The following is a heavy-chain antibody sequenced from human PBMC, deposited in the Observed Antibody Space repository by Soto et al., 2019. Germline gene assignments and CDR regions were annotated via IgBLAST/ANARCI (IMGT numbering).Heavy chain of an antibody. Sequence: QVQLQESGPGLVKPSGTLSLTCAVSGGSVTSNNWWTWVRQPPGQGLEWIGEIYRTGSTNYNPSLKSRVTMSLDKSENQFSLKVTSLTAADTAVYYCASRDPGTSVDYWGQGTLVTVSS. CDR3: ASRDPGTSVDY. CDR2: IYRTGST. V-gene: IGHV4-4*02. CDR1: GGSVTSNNW. D-gene: IGHD1-7*01. J-gene: IGHJ4*02.